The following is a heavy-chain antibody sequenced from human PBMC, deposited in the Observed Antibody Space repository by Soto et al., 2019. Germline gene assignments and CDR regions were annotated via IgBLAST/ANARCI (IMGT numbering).Heavy chain of an antibody. Sequence: SETLSLTCSVTGGSINNYYWSWVRQSAGKGLEWIGRVFTTGTTDYNPSLKGRVTISVDTSKNQFSLSLRSVTASDTAVYYCAPLSVSLSGPYGIHVWGQGTTVTVSS. CDR3: APLSVSLSGPYGIHV. D-gene: IGHD2-15*01. J-gene: IGHJ6*02. CDR2: VFTTGTT. V-gene: IGHV4-4*07. CDR1: GGSINNYY.